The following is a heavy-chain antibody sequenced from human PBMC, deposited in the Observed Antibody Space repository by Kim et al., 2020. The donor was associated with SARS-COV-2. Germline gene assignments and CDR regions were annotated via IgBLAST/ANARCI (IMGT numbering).Heavy chain of an antibody. CDR2: ISGDGGST. CDR1: GFTFDDYA. CDR3: AKASRITIFGVVITNYYYYGMDV. D-gene: IGHD3-3*01. V-gene: IGHV3-43*02. J-gene: IGHJ6*02. Sequence: GGSLRLFCAASGFTFDDYAMHWVRQAPGKGLEWVSLISGDGGSTYYADSVKGRFTISRDNSKNSLYLQMNSLRTEDTALYYCAKASRITIFGVVITNYYYYGMDVWGQGTTVTVSS.